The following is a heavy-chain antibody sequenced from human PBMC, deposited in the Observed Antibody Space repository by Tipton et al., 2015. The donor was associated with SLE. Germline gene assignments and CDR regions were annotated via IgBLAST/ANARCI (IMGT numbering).Heavy chain of an antibody. Sequence: SLTCAVSGGSISSGGYSWSWIRQPPGKGLEWIGYIYHSGSTYYNPSLKSRVTISVDRSKNQFSLKLSSVTAADTAVYYCARARGPPAAVDYWGQGTLVTVSS. J-gene: IGHJ4*02. V-gene: IGHV4-30-2*01. D-gene: IGHD6-13*01. CDR2: IYHSGST. CDR1: GGSISSGGYS. CDR3: ARARGPPAAVDY.